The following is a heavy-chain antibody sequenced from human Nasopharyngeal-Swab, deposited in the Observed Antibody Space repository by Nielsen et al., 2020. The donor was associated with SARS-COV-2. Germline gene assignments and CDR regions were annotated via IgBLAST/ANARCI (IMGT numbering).Heavy chain of an antibody. CDR1: GFTFSSYW. CDR3: ARGTADYSNPSFDY. D-gene: IGHD4-11*01. Sequence: GESLKISCVASGFTFSSYWMSWVRQAPGKGLEWVANIKEDGSEKNYVDSVKGRFTISRDNAKNSLYLLVNSLRSEDTALYYCARGTADYSNPSFDYWGQGTLVTVPS. V-gene: IGHV3-7*03. CDR2: IKEDGSEK. J-gene: IGHJ4*02.